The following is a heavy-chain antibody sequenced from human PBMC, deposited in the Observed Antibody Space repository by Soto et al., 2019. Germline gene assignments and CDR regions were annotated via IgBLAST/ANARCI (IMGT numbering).Heavy chain of an antibody. CDR1: GFTFSSHS. D-gene: IGHD6-13*01. V-gene: IGHV3-48*02. J-gene: IGHJ4*02. CDR3: ARDFSSSWFYFDY. Sequence: EVQLVESGGGLVQPGGSLRLSCAASGFTFSSHSMNWVRQAPGKGLEWVSYISSSSSIIYYADSVKGRFTISRDSAKNSLYLQMNSLRDEDTAVYYCARDFSSSWFYFDYWGQGTLVTVSS. CDR2: ISSSSSII.